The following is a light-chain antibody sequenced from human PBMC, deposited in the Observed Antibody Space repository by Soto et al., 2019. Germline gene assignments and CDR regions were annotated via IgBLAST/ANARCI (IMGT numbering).Light chain of an antibody. CDR1: QSVLYSSNNKNY. Sequence: DIVMTQSPDSLAVSLGERATINCKSSQSVLYSSNNKNYLAWYQQKPGQPHNLLIYWASTREYGVPDRFSGSGSGTDFTLTISSLQAEDVAVYYCQQYYSTPLAFGQGTKLEIK. CDR2: WAS. CDR3: QQYYSTPLA. V-gene: IGKV4-1*01. J-gene: IGKJ2*01.